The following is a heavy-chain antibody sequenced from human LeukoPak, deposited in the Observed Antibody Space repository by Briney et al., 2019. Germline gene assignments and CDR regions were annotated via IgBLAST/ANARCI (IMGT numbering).Heavy chain of an antibody. V-gene: IGHV3-23*01. CDR3: AKSYCSSTSCYGAFDI. CDR2: ISSGGGST. CDR1: GFTFSSHA. Sequence: GGSLRLSCAASGFTFSSHAMSWVRRAPGKGLEWVSAISSGGGSTYYADSVKGRFTISRDNSENTLYLQMNSLRAEDTAVYYCAKSYCSSTSCYGAFDIWGQGTMVTVSS. D-gene: IGHD2-2*01. J-gene: IGHJ3*02.